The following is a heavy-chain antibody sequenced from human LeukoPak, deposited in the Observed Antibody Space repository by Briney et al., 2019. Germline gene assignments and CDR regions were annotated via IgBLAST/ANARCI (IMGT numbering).Heavy chain of an antibody. D-gene: IGHD1-26*01. CDR1: GGTISRGNFY. V-gene: IGHV4-61*02. J-gene: IGHJ6*03. CDR3: ARDGVSSGNYFQMDV. Sequence: SETLSLTCTVSGGTISRGNFYWSWIRQPAGKGLEWIGRIYTFGTTNYNPSLKSRVTMSIDTSKNQFPLNLTSVTASDTAVYYCARDGVSSGNYFQMDVWGEGTTVTVSS. CDR2: IYTFGTT.